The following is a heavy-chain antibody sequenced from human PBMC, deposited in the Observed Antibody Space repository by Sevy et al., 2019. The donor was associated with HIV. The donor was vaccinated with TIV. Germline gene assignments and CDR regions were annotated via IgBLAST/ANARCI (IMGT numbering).Heavy chain of an antibody. V-gene: IGHV1-24*01. CDR1: EYTLTKLS. J-gene: IGHJ4*02. Sequence: ASVKVSCKVSEYTLTKLSMHWVRQAAGKGLEWMGSFDPEDGERMYAQTFQGRVTMTEDTSTDTAYMELSSLRSEDTAMYYCATTKDYYDNSGDPFVYWGQGTLVTVSS. CDR3: ATTKDYYDNSGDPFVY. CDR2: FDPEDGER. D-gene: IGHD3-22*01.